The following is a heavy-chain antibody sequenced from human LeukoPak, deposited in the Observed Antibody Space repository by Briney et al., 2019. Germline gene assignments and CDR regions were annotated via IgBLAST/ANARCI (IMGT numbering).Heavy chain of an antibody. CDR1: GYSFTSYW. J-gene: IGHJ4*02. D-gene: IGHD5-12*01. CDR2: IYPYDSDT. V-gene: IGHV5-51*01. Sequence: TGESLKISCKASGYSFTSYWIGCVRQMPGKGLELMGIIYPYDSDTRYSPSFQGQVTISADKSISTAYLQWSNLKASDTAMYYCARHIGYSAWNPDYWGQGTLVTVSS. CDR3: ARHIGYSAWNPDY.